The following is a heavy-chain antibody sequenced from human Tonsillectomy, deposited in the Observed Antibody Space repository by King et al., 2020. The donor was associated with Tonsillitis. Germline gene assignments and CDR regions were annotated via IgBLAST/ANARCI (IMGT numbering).Heavy chain of an antibody. CDR2: INHSRNS. V-gene: IGHV4-34*01. Sequence: VQLQQWGAGLLKPSETLSLTCVVYGGSFSAYYWSWIRQPPGKGLEWIGEINHSRNSNYNPSLKSRATITVDTSEKQFYLKLSTVTVAYTAVYYCVRRALGRAVMNNWLDPGGQGTRVSVSS. CDR3: VRRALGRAVMNNWLDP. D-gene: IGHD6-19*01. J-gene: IGHJ5*02. CDR1: GGSFSAYY.